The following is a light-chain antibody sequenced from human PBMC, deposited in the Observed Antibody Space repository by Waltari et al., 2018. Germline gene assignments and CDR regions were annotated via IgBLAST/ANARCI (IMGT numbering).Light chain of an antibody. J-gene: IGLJ2*01. V-gene: IGLV2-23*02. Sequence: QSALTQPASLSGSLGQSITISCTGTSSDVVGYSLVSWYQQHPDKVPKLIIYEVTQRPSGISNRFSGSKSGNTASLTISGLQAEDEADYYCSSYAGSKTLVFGGGTKLTVL. CDR3: SSYAGSKTLV. CDR1: SSDVVGYSL. CDR2: EVT.